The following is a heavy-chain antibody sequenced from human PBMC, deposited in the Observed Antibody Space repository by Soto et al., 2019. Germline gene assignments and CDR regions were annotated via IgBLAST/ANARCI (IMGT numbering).Heavy chain of an antibody. D-gene: IGHD7-27*01. CDR2: ISGSGDTS. Sequence: EVQLLESGGGLVPPGGSLSLSCADSEFTFSSSAMSWVRQAPGKGLEWVSAISGSGDTSYYADSVKGRFTISRDNSKNTLYLQMYSLRAEDTAIYYCAKDDNTNYWGRKINFWRQGTLVTVSS. CDR3: AKDDNTNYWGRKINF. J-gene: IGHJ4*02. V-gene: IGHV3-23*01. CDR1: EFTFSSSA.